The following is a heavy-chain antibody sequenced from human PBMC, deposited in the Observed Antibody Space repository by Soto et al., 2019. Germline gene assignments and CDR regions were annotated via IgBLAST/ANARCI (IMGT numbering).Heavy chain of an antibody. CDR1: GYSFTSYW. CDR3: ASKGYSGYDYYAFDI. D-gene: IGHD5-12*01. V-gene: IGHV5-51*01. Sequence: GESLKISCKGSGYSFTSYWIGWVRQMPGKGLEWMGIIYPGDSDTRYSPSFQGQVTISADKSISTAYLQWSSLKASDTAMYYCASKGYSGYDYYAFDIWGKGTRVTVSS. J-gene: IGHJ3*02. CDR2: IYPGDSDT.